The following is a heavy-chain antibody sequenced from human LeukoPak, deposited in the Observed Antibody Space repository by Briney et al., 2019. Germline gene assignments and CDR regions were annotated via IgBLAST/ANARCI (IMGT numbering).Heavy chain of an antibody. CDR2: FYYSGST. CDR1: GGSITTDSYY. D-gene: IGHD6-6*01. V-gene: IGHV4-39*07. J-gene: IGHJ5*02. CDR3: GGYGTKARLRFDWLDP. Sequence: KASETLSLTCTVSGGSITTDSYYWGWIRQPPGKGLEWIGSFYYSGSTYYNPSLKSRVTISVDTSKNQFSLKLSSVTAADTAVYYCGGYGTKARLRFDWLDPWGQGTLVTVSS.